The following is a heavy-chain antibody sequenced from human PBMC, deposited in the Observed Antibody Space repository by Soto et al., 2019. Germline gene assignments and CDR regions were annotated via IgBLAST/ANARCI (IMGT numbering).Heavy chain of an antibody. J-gene: IGHJ4*02. CDR3: ARDAFNYDSTGYHSDY. D-gene: IGHD3-22*01. CDR2: ICSSGTTV. CDR1: GFTFSSYT. V-gene: IGHV3-48*02. Sequence: EVHLVESGGGLVQPGGSLRLSCAASGFTFSSYTMNWVRQAPGKGLEWVAYICSSGTTVYYADSVKGRFTISRDNAKNSLSLQMYSLRDDDTAVYYCARDAFNYDSTGYHSDYWGQGTLVTVSS.